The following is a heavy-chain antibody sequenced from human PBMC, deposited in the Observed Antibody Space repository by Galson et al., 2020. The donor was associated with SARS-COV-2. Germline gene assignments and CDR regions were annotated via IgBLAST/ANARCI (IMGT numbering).Heavy chain of an antibody. CDR3: AREAGRDGYNLDY. D-gene: IGHD5-12*01. CDR1: GFTFSDYY. Sequence: GESLKISCAASGFTFSDYYMSWIRQAPGKGLEWVSYISSSGSTIYYAASVKGRFTISRDNAKNSLYLQMNSLRAEDTAVDYCAREAGRDGYNLDYWGQGTLVTVSS. V-gene: IGHV3-11*01. CDR2: ISSSGSTI. J-gene: IGHJ4*02.